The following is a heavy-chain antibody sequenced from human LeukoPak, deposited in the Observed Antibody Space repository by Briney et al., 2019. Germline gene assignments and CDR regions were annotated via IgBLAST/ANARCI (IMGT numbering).Heavy chain of an antibody. CDR2: ISGNGGNT. CDR1: DFTFRNYA. Sequence: GGSLRLSWGASDFTFRNYAMSWVRQAPGRGLERVSVISGNGGNTYYAESVKGRFTISRDNSKNTLYAQMNSLRAEDTAVYYCARSNSLFRPFDYWGQGTLVTVSS. J-gene: IGHJ4*02. V-gene: IGHV3-23*01. CDR3: ARSNSLFRPFDY. D-gene: IGHD2-21*01.